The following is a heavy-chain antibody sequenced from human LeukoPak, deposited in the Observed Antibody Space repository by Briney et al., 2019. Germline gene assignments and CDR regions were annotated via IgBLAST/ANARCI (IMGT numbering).Heavy chain of an antibody. V-gene: IGHV3-23*01. CDR3: AKDLLGDYYDSSGSF. CDR1: GFTFSSYA. Sequence: GGSLRLSCAASGFTFSSYAMSWVRQAPGEGLEWVSAISGSGGSTYYADSVKGRFTISRDNSKNTLYLQMNSLRAEDTAVYYCAKDLLGDYYDSSGSFWGQGTLVTVSS. J-gene: IGHJ4*02. D-gene: IGHD3-22*01. CDR2: ISGSGGST.